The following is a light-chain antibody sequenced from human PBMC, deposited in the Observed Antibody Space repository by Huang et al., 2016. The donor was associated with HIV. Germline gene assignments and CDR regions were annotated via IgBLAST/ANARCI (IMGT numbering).Light chain of an antibody. CDR2: NTS. CDR1: QSISSY. CDR3: QQTYSTLFT. Sequence: DIQMTQSPSPLSASVGDRVTITCRASQSISSYLNWYQQKAGKAPNLLIYNTSSLQSGVPNRVRGSGSGTDFTLTVSSLQPEDFATYYWQQTYSTLFTFGPGTTVDIK. V-gene: IGKV1-39*01. J-gene: IGKJ3*01.